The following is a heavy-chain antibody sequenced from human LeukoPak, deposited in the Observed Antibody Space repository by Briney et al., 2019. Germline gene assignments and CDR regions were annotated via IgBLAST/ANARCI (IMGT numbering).Heavy chain of an antibody. J-gene: IGHJ4*02. CDR1: GFTVSGDY. CDR3: AKDAYYDSSGYYYG. D-gene: IGHD3-22*01. Sequence: PGGSLRLSCAVSGFTVSGDYMSWVRQAPGKGLEWVSVIYADFDNTDYADSVKGRFTISRDNAKNSLYLQMNSLRAEDTALYYCAKDAYYDSSGYYYGWGQGTLVTVSS. V-gene: IGHV3-53*05. CDR2: IYADFDNT.